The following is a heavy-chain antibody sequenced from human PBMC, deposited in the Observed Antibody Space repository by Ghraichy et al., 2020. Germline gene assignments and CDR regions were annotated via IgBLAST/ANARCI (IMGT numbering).Heavy chain of an antibody. CDR2: ISGSGGST. Sequence: LSLTCAASGFTFSSYAMSWVRQAPGKGLEWVSAISGSGGSTYYADSVKGRFTISRDNSKNTLYLQMNSLRAEDTAVYYCAKDCVDTAMVLLCYWGQGTLVTVSS. D-gene: IGHD5-18*01. J-gene: IGHJ4*02. CDR1: GFTFSSYA. V-gene: IGHV3-23*01. CDR3: AKDCVDTAMVLLCY.